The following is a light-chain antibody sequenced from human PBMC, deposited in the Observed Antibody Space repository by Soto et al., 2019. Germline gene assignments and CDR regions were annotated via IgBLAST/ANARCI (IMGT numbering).Light chain of an antibody. V-gene: IGKV3-15*01. J-gene: IGKJ1*01. CDR1: QSVSSN. CDR2: GAS. Sequence: EIVMTQSPATLSVSPGERVTLSCRASQSVSSNLAWYQQKVGQAPRLLIYGASTRATGIPARFSGSGSGTDFTLTISGLEPEDSAAYYCQRHGATFGQGT. CDR3: QRHGAT.